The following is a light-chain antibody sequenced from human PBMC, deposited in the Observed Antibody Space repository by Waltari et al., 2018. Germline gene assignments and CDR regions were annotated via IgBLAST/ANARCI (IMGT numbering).Light chain of an antibody. CDR2: DAT. Sequence: QSALTQPASVSGSPGQSITISCTGTSSDSASYNYVSWYQQHPGKAPKLVIYDATYRPSGVSVRFSGSKSGNTASLTISGLQPEDEAAYYCSSYSGSITLFGGGTKLSVL. CDR1: SSDSASYNY. J-gene: IGLJ2*01. CDR3: SSYSGSITL. V-gene: IGLV2-14*03.